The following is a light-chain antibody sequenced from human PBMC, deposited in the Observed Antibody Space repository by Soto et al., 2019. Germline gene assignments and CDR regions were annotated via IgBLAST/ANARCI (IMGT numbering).Light chain of an antibody. CDR2: EVS. Sequence: QSALTQPASVSGSPGQSITISCTGTSSDVGSYNYVSWYQQHPGKAPKLMIYEVSNRPSGVSNRFSGSKSGNTASLTISGLQAEDEANYYCSSYTSISTRVFDGGTQLTV. J-gene: IGLJ3*02. V-gene: IGLV2-14*01. CDR1: SSDVGSYNY. CDR3: SSYTSISTRV.